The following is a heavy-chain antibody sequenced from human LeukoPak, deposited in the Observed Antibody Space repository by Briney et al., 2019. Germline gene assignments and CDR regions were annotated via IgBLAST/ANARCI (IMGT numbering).Heavy chain of an antibody. Sequence: SETLSLTCTVSGGSISSYYWSWIRQPPGKGLEWIGYIYYSGSTYYNPSLKSRVTISVDTSKNQFSLKLSSVTAADTAVYYCARGVIPAYYYYGMDVWGQGTTVTVSS. CDR3: ARGVIPAYYYYGMDV. J-gene: IGHJ6*02. V-gene: IGHV4-59*08. CDR2: IYYSGST. D-gene: IGHD3-16*02. CDR1: GGSISSYY.